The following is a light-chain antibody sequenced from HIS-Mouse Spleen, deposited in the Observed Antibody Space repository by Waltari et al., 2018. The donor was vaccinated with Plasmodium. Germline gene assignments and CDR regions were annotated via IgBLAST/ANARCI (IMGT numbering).Light chain of an antibody. CDR1: SSDVGGYNY. J-gene: IGLJ3*02. CDR2: DVS. V-gene: IGLV2-11*01. Sequence: QSALTQPRSVSGSPGQSVTISCPGTSSDVGGYNYVSWYQQHPGKAPKLMIYDVSKRPSGGPDRLSGSKSGNTASLTISGLQAEDEADYYCCSYAGSYTWGFGGGTKLTVL. CDR3: CSYAGSYTWG.